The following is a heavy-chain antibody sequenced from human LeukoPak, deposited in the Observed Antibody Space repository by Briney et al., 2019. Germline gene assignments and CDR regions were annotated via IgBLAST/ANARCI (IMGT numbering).Heavy chain of an antibody. J-gene: IGHJ4*02. Sequence: PGGPLRLSCAASGFTFSDYYMSWIRQAPGKGLEWVSYISSSGSTIYYADSVKGRFTISRDNAKNSLYLQMNSLRAEDTAVYYCARDSKAVAGTFDYWGQGTLVTVSS. V-gene: IGHV3-11*04. CDR3: ARDSKAVAGTFDY. D-gene: IGHD6-19*01. CDR1: GFTFSDYY. CDR2: ISSSGSTI.